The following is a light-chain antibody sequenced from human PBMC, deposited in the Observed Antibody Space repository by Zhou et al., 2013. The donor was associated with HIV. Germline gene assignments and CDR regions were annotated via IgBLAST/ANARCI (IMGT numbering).Light chain of an antibody. CDR1: QDIINY. Sequence: DIQMTQSPSSLSASVGDRVTITCQASQDIINYLNWYQQKPGKAPKLIIFDTSKLEIGVPSRFRGSGSGTYFTFTITSVQPEDTGTYFCQQYNDLPLTFGGGTKVEIK. V-gene: IGKV1-33*01. J-gene: IGKJ4*01. CDR3: QQYNDLPLT. CDR2: DTS.